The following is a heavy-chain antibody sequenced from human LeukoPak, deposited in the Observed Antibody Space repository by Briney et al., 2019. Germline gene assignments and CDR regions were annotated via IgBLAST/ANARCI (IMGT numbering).Heavy chain of an antibody. V-gene: IGHV4-34*01. J-gene: IGHJ5*02. D-gene: IGHD1-26*01. Sequence: PSETLSLTCAVYGGSFSGYYWSWIRQPPGKGLEWIGEINHSGSTNYNPSLKSRVTISVDTSKNQFSLKLSSVTAADTAVYYCARDKSYGGWFDPWGQGTLVTVSS. CDR3: ARDKSYGGWFDP. CDR2: INHSGST. CDR1: GGSFSGYY.